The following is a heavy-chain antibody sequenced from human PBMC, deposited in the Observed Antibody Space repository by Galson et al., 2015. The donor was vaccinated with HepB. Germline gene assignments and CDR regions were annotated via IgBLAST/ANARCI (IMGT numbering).Heavy chain of an antibody. V-gene: IGHV3-21*01. CDR1: GFTFSSYS. D-gene: IGHD1-7*01. CDR2: ISSSSSYI. Sequence: SLRLSCAASGFTFSSYSMNWVRQAPGKGLEWVSSISSSSSYIYYADSVKGRFTISRDNAKNSLYLQMNSLRAEDTAVYYCARTITGTTYDAFDIWGQGTMVTVSS. J-gene: IGHJ3*02. CDR3: ARTITGTTYDAFDI.